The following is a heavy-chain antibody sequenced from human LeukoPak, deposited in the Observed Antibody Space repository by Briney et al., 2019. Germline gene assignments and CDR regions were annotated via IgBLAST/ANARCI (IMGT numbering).Heavy chain of an antibody. D-gene: IGHD6-13*01. CDR3: ARDLTSGSSWYGDFDY. Sequence: PGGSLRLSCAASGFTFSSYSMNWVRQAPGKGLEWVSSISSSSSYIYYADSVKGRFTISRDNAKNSLYLQMSSLRAEDTAVYYCARDLTSGSSWYGDFDYWAREPWSPSPQ. V-gene: IGHV3-21*01. J-gene: IGHJ4*02. CDR2: ISSSSSYI. CDR1: GFTFSSYS.